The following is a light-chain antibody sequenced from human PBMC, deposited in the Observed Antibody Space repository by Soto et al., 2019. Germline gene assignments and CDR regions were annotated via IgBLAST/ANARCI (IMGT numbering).Light chain of an antibody. CDR1: SGNSSYG. CDR3: RTWATGIWV. Sequence: QPVLTQSPSASASLGASVKLTCTLSSGNSSYGIAWHQQQAEKGPRLLLKLNSDGSPIKGDGVPDRGSGSSSGAERDLTCSSCQADDEADYYCRTWATGIWVFGLGTKVTVL. V-gene: IGLV4-69*01. J-gene: IGLJ3*02. CDR2: LNSDGSP.